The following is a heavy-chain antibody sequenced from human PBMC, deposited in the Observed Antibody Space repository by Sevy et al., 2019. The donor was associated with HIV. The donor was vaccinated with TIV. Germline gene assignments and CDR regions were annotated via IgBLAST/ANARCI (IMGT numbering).Heavy chain of an antibody. Sequence: GGSLRLSCAASGFTFTNYWMHWVRQAPGKGLVWVSHINSDGSITTYADSVKGRFTISRDNAKNTLYLQMNSLRAEDTAVYYCVYYDFWSGSSEYYMDVWGKGTTVTVSS. CDR1: GFTFTNYW. CDR2: INSDGSIT. D-gene: IGHD3-3*01. J-gene: IGHJ6*03. V-gene: IGHV3-74*01. CDR3: VYYDFWSGSSEYYMDV.